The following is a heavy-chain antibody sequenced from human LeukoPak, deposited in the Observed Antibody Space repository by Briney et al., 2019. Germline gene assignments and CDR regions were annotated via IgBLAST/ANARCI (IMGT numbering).Heavy chain of an antibody. V-gene: IGHV3-48*01. CDR3: AREDHSGYDGWLNWFDP. Sequence: GGSLRLSCAASGFTFSSYEMNWVRQAPGKGLEWVSYISSSSSTIYYADSVKGRFTISRDNAKNSLYLQTNSLRAEDTAVYYCAREDHSGYDGWLNWFDPWGQGTLVTVSS. CDR2: ISSSSSTI. CDR1: GFTFSSYE. D-gene: IGHD5-12*01. J-gene: IGHJ5*02.